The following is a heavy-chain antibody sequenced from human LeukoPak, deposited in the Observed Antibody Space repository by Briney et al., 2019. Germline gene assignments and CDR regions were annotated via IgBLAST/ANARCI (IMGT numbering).Heavy chain of an antibody. CDR2: ISAYNGNT. V-gene: IGHV1-18*01. CDR3: ARVDRYSGSTDAFDI. CDR1: GYTFTSYG. Sequence: ASVKVSCKASGYTFTSYGISWVRQAPGQRLEWIGWISAYNGNTNYAQKLQGRVTMTTDTSTSTAYMELRSLRPDDTAVYYCARVDRYSGSTDAFDIWGQGTMVTVPS. D-gene: IGHD5-12*01. J-gene: IGHJ3*02.